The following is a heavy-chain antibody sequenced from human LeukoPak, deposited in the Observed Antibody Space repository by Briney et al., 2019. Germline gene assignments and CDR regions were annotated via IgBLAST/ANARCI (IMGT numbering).Heavy chain of an antibody. CDR3: ASGGHIDY. J-gene: IGHJ4*02. CDR1: GFSFRSFW. D-gene: IGHD3-16*01. Sequence: GGSLRLSFAGSGFSFRSFWMSWVRQAPGKGLEWVANIDEDGNEKNYVDFVKGRFTISRDNAKNSLYLQMNSLRVEDTAVYYCASGGHIDYCGQGTLVTVSS. CDR2: IDEDGNEK. V-gene: IGHV3-7*01.